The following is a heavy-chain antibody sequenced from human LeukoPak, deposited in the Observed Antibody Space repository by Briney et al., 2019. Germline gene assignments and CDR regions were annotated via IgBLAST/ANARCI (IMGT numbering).Heavy chain of an antibody. D-gene: IGHD4-17*01. V-gene: IGHV1-69*13. CDR3: AREAVRMTTVTTSLYYYYGMDV. J-gene: IGHJ6*02. CDR2: IIPIFGTA. CDR1: GGTFSSYA. Sequence: VASVNVSCKASGGTFSSYAISWVRQAPGQGLEWMGGIIPIFGTANYAQKFQGRVTITADESTSTAYMELSSLRSEDTAVYYCAREAVRMTTVTTSLYYYYGMDVWGQGTTVTVSS.